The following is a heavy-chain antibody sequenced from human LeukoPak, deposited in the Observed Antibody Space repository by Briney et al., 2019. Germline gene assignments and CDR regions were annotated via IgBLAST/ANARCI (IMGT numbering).Heavy chain of an antibody. V-gene: IGHV5-51*01. Sequence: GESLKISCKGSGYSFTSYWIGWVRPMPGKGLEGIGSIYPGDSDTRYSPSFQGQITISADKSISTAYLQWSSLKASDTAMYYCARRSSGWHPFDYWGQGTLVTVSS. CDR1: GYSFTSYW. CDR3: ARRSSGWHPFDY. D-gene: IGHD6-19*01. J-gene: IGHJ4*02. CDR2: IYPGDSDT.